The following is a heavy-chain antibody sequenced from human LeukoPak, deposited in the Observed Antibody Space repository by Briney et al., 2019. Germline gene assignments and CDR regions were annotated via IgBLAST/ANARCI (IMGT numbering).Heavy chain of an antibody. V-gene: IGHV4-30-2*01. J-gene: IGHJ5*02. CDR3: ARELLWFGELSGGHNWFDP. CDR2: IYHSGST. D-gene: IGHD3-10*01. Sequence: SETLSLTCAVSGGSISSGGYSWSWIRQPPGKGLEWIGYIYHSGSTYYNPSLKSRVTISVDRSMNQFSLKLSSVTAADTAVYYCARELLWFGELSGGHNWFDPWGQGTLVTVSS. CDR1: GGSISSGGYS.